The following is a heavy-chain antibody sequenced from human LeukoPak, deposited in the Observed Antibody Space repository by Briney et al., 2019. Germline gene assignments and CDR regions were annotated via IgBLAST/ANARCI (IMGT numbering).Heavy chain of an antibody. Sequence: ASVKVSCKASGYTFTSYDIYWVRPATGQGLEWMGWMNPNTGNTDYAQKFQGGVTMTRDTSTSTAYMELSRLRSEDTAVYYCARAPLGPYYDNSGTTFDYWGQGALVTVSS. CDR2: MNPNTGNT. V-gene: IGHV1-8*01. CDR1: GYTFTSYD. D-gene: IGHD3-22*01. J-gene: IGHJ4*02. CDR3: ARAPLGPYYDNSGTTFDY.